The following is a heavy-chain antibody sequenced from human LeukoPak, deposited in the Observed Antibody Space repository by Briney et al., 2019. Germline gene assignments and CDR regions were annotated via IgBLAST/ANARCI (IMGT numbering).Heavy chain of an antibody. CDR3: ARLRNMVRGVITSLDY. CDR2: IYPGDSDT. J-gene: IGHJ4*02. Sequence: GESLEISCKGSGYSFTSYWIGWERQMPGKGLEWMGIIYPGDSDTRYSPSFQGQVTISADKSISTAYLQWSSLKASDTAMYYCARLRNMVRGVITSLDYWGQGTLVTVSS. CDR1: GYSFTSYW. D-gene: IGHD3-10*01. V-gene: IGHV5-51*01.